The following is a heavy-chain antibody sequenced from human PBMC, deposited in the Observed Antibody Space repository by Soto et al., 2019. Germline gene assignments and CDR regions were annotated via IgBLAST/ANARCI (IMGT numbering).Heavy chain of an antibody. V-gene: IGHV4-34*01. D-gene: IGHD4-17*01. CDR3: ARGFHGDYVCWFDP. Sequence: QVQLQQGGAGLLKPSETLSLTCAVSGGSFSGYYWSWIRQPPGKGLVWIGEINHSGSTNYKPSLKSRVTISVDTSKNQFALKLSSVTAADTAVYYCARGFHGDYVCWFDPWGQGTLVTVSS. J-gene: IGHJ5*02. CDR2: INHSGST. CDR1: GGSFSGYY.